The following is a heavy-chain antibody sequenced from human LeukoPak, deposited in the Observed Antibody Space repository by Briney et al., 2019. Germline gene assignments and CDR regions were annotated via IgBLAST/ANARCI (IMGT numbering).Heavy chain of an antibody. CDR2: ISSSGTTI. D-gene: IGHD1-7*01. V-gene: IGHV3-48*03. CDR1: GFTFNNYA. CDR3: ARGANWYYDMGWFDP. Sequence: GGSLRLSCAASGFTFNNYAMNWVRQAPGKGLEWVSYISSSGTTIYSADSVKGRFTISRDNAKNSLYLQMNSLRAEDTAVYYCARGANWYYDMGWFDPWGQGTLVTVSS. J-gene: IGHJ5*02.